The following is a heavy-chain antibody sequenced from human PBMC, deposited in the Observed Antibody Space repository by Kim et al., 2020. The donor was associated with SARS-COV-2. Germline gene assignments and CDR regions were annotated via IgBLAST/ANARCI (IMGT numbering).Heavy chain of an antibody. J-gene: IGHJ6*03. V-gene: IGHV3-72*01. Sequence: VKGRFTISRDESKNSLYLQMNSLKTEDTAVYYCARDQRITIFGVVNYYMDVWGNGTTVTVSS. D-gene: IGHD3-3*01. CDR3: ARDQRITIFGVVNYYMDV.